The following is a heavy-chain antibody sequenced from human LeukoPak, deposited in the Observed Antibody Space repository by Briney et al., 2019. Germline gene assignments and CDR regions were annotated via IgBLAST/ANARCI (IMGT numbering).Heavy chain of an antibody. CDR2: ISWNSGSI. V-gene: IGHV3-9*01. J-gene: IGHJ4*02. CDR1: GFTFDDYA. D-gene: IGHD5-12*01. Sequence: PGGSLRLSCAASGFTFDDYAMHWVRQAPGKGLEWVSGISWNSGSIGYADSVKGRFTISRDNAKNSLYLQMNSLRAEDTALYYCAKDICSGYDSYYFDYWGQGTLVTVSS. CDR3: AKDICSGYDSYYFDY.